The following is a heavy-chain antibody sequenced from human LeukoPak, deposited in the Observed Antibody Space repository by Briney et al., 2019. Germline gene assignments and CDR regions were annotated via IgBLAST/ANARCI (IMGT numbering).Heavy chain of an antibody. V-gene: IGHV4-31*03. CDR1: GGSISSGGYY. CDR3: ASVAAAGTSSPTY. J-gene: IGHJ4*02. CDR2: NYYSGST. D-gene: IGHD6-13*01. Sequence: SETLSLTCTVSGGSISSGGYYWSWIRQHPGKGLEWIGYNYYSGSTYYNPSLKSRVTISVDTSKNQFSLKLSSVTAADTAVYYCASVAAAGTSSPTYWGQGTLVTVSS.